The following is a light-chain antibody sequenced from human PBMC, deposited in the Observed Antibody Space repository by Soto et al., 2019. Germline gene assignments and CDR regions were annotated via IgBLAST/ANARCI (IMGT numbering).Light chain of an antibody. CDR1: QSINDW. CDR3: QQYDIYPWT. CDR2: KAS. V-gene: IGKV1-5*03. Sequence: DIQMTQSPSTLSASVGDRVTITCRASQSINDWLAWYQQRPGKPPKLLIYKASTLESGVPSRFSGSGSGTEFTLTISSLQPDDFATYYCQQYDIYPWTFGQGTKVEIK. J-gene: IGKJ1*01.